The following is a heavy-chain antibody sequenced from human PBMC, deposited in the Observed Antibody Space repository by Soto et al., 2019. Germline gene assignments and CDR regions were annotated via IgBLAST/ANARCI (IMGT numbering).Heavy chain of an antibody. CDR3: ARGSHNDFWSGYYNYYYMDV. CDR1: GYTFTSYA. Sequence: ASVKVSCKASGYTFTSYAMHWVRQAPGQRLEWMGWIDAGNGNTKYSQKFQGRVTITRDTSASTAYMELSSLRSEDTVVYYCARGSHNDFWSGYYNYYYMDVWGKGTTVTVSS. CDR2: IDAGNGNT. D-gene: IGHD3-3*01. J-gene: IGHJ6*03. V-gene: IGHV1-3*01.